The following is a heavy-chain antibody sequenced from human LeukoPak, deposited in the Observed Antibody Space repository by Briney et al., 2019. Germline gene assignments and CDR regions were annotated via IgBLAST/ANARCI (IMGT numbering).Heavy chain of an antibody. CDR3: ASPNSGYSYGDDAFDI. CDR1: GGTFSSYA. CDR2: IIPIFATA. V-gene: IGHV1-69*01. J-gene: IGHJ3*02. Sequence: SVKVSCKASGGTFSSYAISWVRQAPGQGLEWMGGIIPIFATANFAQKFQGRVTITADESTSTAYMELSSLRSEDTAVYYCASPNSGYSYGDDAFDIWGRGTMVTVSS. D-gene: IGHD5-18*01.